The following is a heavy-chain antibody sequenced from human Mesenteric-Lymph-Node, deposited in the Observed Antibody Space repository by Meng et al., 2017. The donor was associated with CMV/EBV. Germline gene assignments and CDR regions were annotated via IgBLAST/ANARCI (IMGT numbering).Heavy chain of an antibody. D-gene: IGHD4-17*01. CDR1: GYNFFTSP. CDR2: INPSGGST. CDR3: ARVGHDYGDYGGFDY. J-gene: IGHJ4*02. V-gene: IGHV1-46*01. Sequence: SGYNFFTSPISWVRAAPGQGLEWMGWINPSGGSTSYAQKFQGRVTMTRDTSTSTVYMELSSLRSEDTAVYYCARVGHDYGDYGGFDYWGQGTLVTVSS.